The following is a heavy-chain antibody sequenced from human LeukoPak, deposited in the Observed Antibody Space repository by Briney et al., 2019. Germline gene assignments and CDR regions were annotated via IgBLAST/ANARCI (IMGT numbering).Heavy chain of an antibody. V-gene: IGHV3-30*18. J-gene: IGHJ4*02. CDR3: AKDTLADYGDYSFDY. CDR2: ISYDGSNK. CDR1: GFTFSSYG. D-gene: IGHD4-17*01. Sequence: GGSLRLSCAASGFTFSSYGMHWVRQAPGKGLEWVAVISYDGSNKYHADSVKGRLTISRDNSKNTLYLQMNSLRAEDTAVYYCAKDTLADYGDYSFDYWGQGTLVTVSS.